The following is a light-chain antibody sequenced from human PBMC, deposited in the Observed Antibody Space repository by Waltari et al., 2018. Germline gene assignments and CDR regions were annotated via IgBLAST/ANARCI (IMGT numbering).Light chain of an antibody. CDR2: SAS. Sequence: DIQMTQSPSSLSASVGDTVMITFQASQGIGNNLNWYQQKPGKAPKLLIYSASSLQSGIPSRFSGSGSGTDFTLTISSLQPEDFATYYCQQGYSYPWTFGQGTKVEIK. CDR1: QGIGNN. CDR3: QQGYSYPWT. V-gene: IGKV1-16*01. J-gene: IGKJ1*01.